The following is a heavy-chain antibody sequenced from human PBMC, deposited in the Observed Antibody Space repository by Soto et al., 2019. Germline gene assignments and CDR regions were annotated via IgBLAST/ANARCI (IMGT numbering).Heavy chain of an antibody. D-gene: IGHD4-4*01. J-gene: IGHJ6*02. V-gene: IGHV4-34*01. CDR3: AQTTVSYYYYGMDV. CDR2: INHSGST. CDR1: GGSFSGYY. Sequence: PSETLSLTCAVYGGSFSGYYWSWVRHPPGKGLEWIGEINHSGSTNYNPSLKSRVTISVDTSKNQFSLKLSSVTAADTAVYYCAQTTVSYYYYGMDVWGQGTTVTVSS.